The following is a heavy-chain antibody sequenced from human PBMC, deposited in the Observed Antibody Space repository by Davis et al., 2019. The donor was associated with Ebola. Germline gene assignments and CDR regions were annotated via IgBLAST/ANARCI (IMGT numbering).Heavy chain of an antibody. CDR2: INPNSGGT. J-gene: IGHJ4*02. CDR1: GYTFTGYY. D-gene: IGHD5-18*01. Sequence: ASVKVSCKASGYTFTGYYMHWVRQAPGQGLEWMGWINPNSGGTNYAQKFQGWVTMTRDTSISTAYMELSRLRSDDTAVYYCARDGSPVDSYGRVAFDYWGQGTLVTVSS. CDR3: ARDGSPVDSYGRVAFDY. V-gene: IGHV1-2*04.